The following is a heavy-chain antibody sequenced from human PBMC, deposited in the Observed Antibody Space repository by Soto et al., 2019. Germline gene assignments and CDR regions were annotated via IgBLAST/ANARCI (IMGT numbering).Heavy chain of an antibody. D-gene: IGHD2-15*01. Sequence: SETLSLTCTVSGASFGTYYWSWILQPPWKGLEWIGYIFYSGHLKYNPSLQSRLTISVDTSKNQISLRLTSVTAADTAVYYCARIGGYCSGGSCLRVDYYGMDVWGQGTTVTVSS. CDR1: GASFGTYY. CDR3: ARIGGYCSGGSCLRVDYYGMDV. CDR2: IFYSGHL. J-gene: IGHJ6*02. V-gene: IGHV4-59*13.